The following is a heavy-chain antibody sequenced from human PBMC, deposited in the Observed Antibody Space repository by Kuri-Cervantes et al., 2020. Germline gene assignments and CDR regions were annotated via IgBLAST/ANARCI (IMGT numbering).Heavy chain of an antibody. J-gene: IGHJ6*02. V-gene: IGHV6-1*01. CDR1: GDSVSSNSAA. CDR3: ARDRSYCSTTSCYIALYYYGMDV. D-gene: IGHD2-2*02. CDR2: TYYRSKWYS. Sequence: SCAISGDSVSSNSAAWNWIRQSPSRGLEWLGRTYYRSKWYSDYAVSVKSRITINPDTSKNQFSLQLNSVTPEDTAVYYCARDRSYCSTTSCYIALYYYGMDVWGQGTTVTVSS.